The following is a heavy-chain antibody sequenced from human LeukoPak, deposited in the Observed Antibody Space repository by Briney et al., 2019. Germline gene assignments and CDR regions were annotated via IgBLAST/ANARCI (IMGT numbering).Heavy chain of an antibody. CDR3: AGRARLGSYLFGMDV. CDR2: INPSGGNT. V-gene: IGHV1-46*01. J-gene: IGHJ6*02. Sequence: GASVTVSCTASGYTFTNYYLHWVRQAPGQGLEWMGIINPSGGNTNYAQRFQGRLTMTRDTSTSTVYMELSGLRSEDTAVFYCAGRARLGSYLFGMDVWGQGTTVTVSS. D-gene: IGHD3-10*01. CDR1: GYTFTNYY.